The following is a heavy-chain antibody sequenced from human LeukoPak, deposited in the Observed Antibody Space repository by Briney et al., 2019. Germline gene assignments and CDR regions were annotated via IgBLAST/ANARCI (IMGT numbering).Heavy chain of an antibody. J-gene: IGHJ4*01. V-gene: IGHV1-18*01. CDR3: ARDGVSGHFDY. CDR1: GYTFNSYG. Sequence: GASVKASCKASGYTFNSYGICWVRQAPGQGLEWIGWIDPSNGNIKYAEKLQGRVTMTTGTSTSTAYMDLRSLRSDDTAVYYCARDGVSGHFDYWGRGTLVTVSS. CDR2: IDPSNGNI. D-gene: IGHD3-3*01.